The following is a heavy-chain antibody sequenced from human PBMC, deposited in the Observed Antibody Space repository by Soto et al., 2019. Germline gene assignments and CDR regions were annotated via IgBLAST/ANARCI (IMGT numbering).Heavy chain of an antibody. V-gene: IGHV3-33*08. Sequence: TGGSLRLSCATSGFTFSSYGMHWVRQAPGKGLEWVAVIWYDGSNKYYADSVKGRFTISRDNSKNTPYLQMNSLRAEDTAVYYCAGGYSYGWLPNFNFWGQGTLVTVSS. CDR3: AGGYSYGWLPNFNF. CDR1: GFTFSSYG. CDR2: IWYDGSNK. D-gene: IGHD5-18*01. J-gene: IGHJ4*02.